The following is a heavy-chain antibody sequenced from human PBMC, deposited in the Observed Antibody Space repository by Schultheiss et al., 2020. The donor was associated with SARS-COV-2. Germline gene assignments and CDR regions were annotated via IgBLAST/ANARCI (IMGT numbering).Heavy chain of an antibody. CDR2: MNPNSGGT. V-gene: IGHV1-2*02. D-gene: IGHD3-22*01. CDR1: GYTFTSYD. J-gene: IGHJ5*02. CDR3: ARAWDYYDSSGYSSSGHWFDP. Sequence: ASVKVSCKASGYTFTSYDINWVRQATGQGLEWMGWMNPNSGGTNYAQKFQGRVTMTRDTSISTAYMELSRLRSDDTAVYYCARAWDYYDSSGYSSSGHWFDPWGQGTLVTVSS.